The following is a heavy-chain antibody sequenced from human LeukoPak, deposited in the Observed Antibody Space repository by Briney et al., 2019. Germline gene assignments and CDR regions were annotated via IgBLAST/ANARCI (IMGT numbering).Heavy chain of an antibody. CDR2: IWFDGSKT. D-gene: IGHD3-10*01. CDR3: AREVRTFDY. V-gene: IGHV3-33*01. CDR1: GFTFRNYG. Sequence: GRSLRLSCAASGFTFRNYGMHWVRQAPGKGLEWVGVIWFDGSKTRYAGSVKGRFTISRDDSKNTVYLQMSSLRAEDTAVYYCAREVRTFDYWGQGTLVTVSS. J-gene: IGHJ4*02.